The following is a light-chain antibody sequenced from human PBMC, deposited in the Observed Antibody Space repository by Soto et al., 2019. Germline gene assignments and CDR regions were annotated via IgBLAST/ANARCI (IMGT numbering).Light chain of an antibody. CDR2: AAS. CDR3: QQSYSTLYT. V-gene: IGKV1-39*01. CDR1: QSISSY. J-gene: IGKJ2*01. Sequence: DIQMTQSPSSLSASVGDRVTITCRASQSISSYLNWYQQKPGKAPKLLIYAASSLQSGVPSRFSGSESGTDFTLTISSLQPEDFATYYCQQSYSTLYTFGQGTKVDIK.